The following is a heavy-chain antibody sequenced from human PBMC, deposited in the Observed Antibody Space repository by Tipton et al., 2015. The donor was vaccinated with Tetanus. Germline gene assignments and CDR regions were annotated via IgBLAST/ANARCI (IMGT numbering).Heavy chain of an antibody. CDR1: GFTFSSYA. Sequence: RSLRLSCAASGFTFSSYAMHWVRQAPGKGLEWVAVISYDGSNKYYADSVKGRFTISRDNSKNTLYLQMNSLRAEDTAVYYCARPVSWSGYEDDWFDPWGQGTLVTVSS. J-gene: IGHJ5*02. V-gene: IGHV3-30*04. CDR2: ISYDGSNK. CDR3: ARPVSWSGYEDDWFDP. D-gene: IGHD5-12*01.